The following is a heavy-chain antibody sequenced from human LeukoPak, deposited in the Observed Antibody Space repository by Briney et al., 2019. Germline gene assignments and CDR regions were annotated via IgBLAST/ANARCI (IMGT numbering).Heavy chain of an antibody. CDR2: ISGSGSAT. D-gene: IGHD2-2*02. V-gene: IGHV3-23*01. CDR3: AKTEAPAAIRAGSDY. CDR1: GFTFSNYD. J-gene: IGHJ4*02. Sequence: GGSLRLSCAASGFTFSNYDMSWVRQAPGKGLEWVSTISGSGSATYNAGSVKGRFTTSRDNSNNTLYLQMNSLRAEDTAVYYCAKTEAPAAIRAGSDYWGQGTLVTVSS.